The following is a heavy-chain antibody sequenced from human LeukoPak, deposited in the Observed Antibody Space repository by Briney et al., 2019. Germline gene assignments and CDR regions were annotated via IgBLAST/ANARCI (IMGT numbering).Heavy chain of an antibody. CDR3: TTDEDWNYARKDV. J-gene: IGHJ6*02. CDR1: GFTFNYAW. Sequence: KPGGSLRLSCAASGFTFNYAWMSWVRQVPGKGLEWVGQTVSEIDGGTTDYATPVKGRFTISRDDSKSTLCLQMNSLKIEDTAVYYCTTDEDWNYARKDVWGQGATVIVSS. D-gene: IGHD1-7*01. CDR2: TVSEIDGGTT. V-gene: IGHV3-15*04.